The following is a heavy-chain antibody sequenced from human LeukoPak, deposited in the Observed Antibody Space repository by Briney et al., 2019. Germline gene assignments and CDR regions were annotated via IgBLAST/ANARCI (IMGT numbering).Heavy chain of an antibody. J-gene: IGHJ1*01. V-gene: IGHV3-7*01. D-gene: IGHD3-9*01. Sequence: GGSLRLSCAASGFTFSMYWMSWVRQAPGKGLEWVANIKQDGGEKYYVDSVKGRFTISRDNAKNSLYLQMNSLRAEDTAVYYCARDSPDVLRYFDWTTSLEYFQHWGQGTLVTVSS. CDR3: ARDSPDVLRYFDWTTSLEYFQH. CDR1: GFTFSMYW. CDR2: IKQDGGEK.